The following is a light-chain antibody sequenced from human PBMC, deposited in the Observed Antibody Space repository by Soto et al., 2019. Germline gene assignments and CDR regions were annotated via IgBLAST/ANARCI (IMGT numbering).Light chain of an antibody. CDR3: QQSYSTLT. Sequence: DIQMTQSPSSLSASVGDRVTITCRASQSISSYLNWYQQKPGKAPKLLIYAASSLQSGVPSRFSGSGSGTDFTLTISSLPPEDFATCYCQQSYSTLTFGPGTKVDIK. CDR1: QSISSY. CDR2: AAS. V-gene: IGKV1-39*01. J-gene: IGKJ3*01.